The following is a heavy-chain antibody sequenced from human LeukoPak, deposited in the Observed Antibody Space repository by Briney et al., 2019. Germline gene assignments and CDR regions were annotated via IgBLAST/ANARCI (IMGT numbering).Heavy chain of an antibody. V-gene: IGHV1-46*01. CDR1: VYTFTTYY. J-gene: IGHJ4*02. CDR3: ARDICRDYCYATDY. CDR2: INPSGGST. Sequence: ASVKESCKSTVYTFTTYYIHWVRQAPGQGPEWMGIINPSGGSTSYAQKFQGRVTMTRDTSTNTVYMELSSLNSEDTALSIVARDICRDYCYATDYWGQGTLVTVSS. D-gene: IGHD2-21*02.